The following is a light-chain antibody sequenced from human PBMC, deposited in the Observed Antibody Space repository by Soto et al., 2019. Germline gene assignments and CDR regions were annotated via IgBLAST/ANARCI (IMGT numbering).Light chain of an antibody. J-gene: IGKJ1*01. CDR3: QHYNNWPPWT. CDR1: ESVSRN. Sequence: EIVMTQSPATLSVSPGERATLSCRASESVSRNLAWYQQKPGQAPRLLIYGASIRDTDIPVRFSGSGSGTDVTLTISSLQSEDFAVYYCQHYNNWPPWTFGQGNKVEVK. V-gene: IGKV3-15*01. CDR2: GAS.